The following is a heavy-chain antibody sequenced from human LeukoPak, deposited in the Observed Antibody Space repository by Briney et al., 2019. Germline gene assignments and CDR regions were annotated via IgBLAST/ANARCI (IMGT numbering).Heavy chain of an antibody. Sequence: ASVKVSCKASGYTFTGYYMHWVRQAPGQGLEWMGWINPNSGGTNYAQKFQGRVTMTRDTSISTAYMELSRLRSDDTAVYYCARDFIRRVLLNPLDYWGQGTLVTVSS. CDR1: GYTFTGYY. J-gene: IGHJ4*02. V-gene: IGHV1-2*02. CDR3: ARDFIRRVLLNPLDY. D-gene: IGHD2-15*01. CDR2: INPNSGGT.